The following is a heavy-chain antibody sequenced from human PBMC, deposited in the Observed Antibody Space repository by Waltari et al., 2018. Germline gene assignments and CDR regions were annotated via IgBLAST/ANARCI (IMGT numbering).Heavy chain of an antibody. J-gene: IGHJ5*02. CDR1: GGSISSGGYY. V-gene: IGHV4-31*03. CDR3: ARFVQYRGGWFDP. CDR2: INHSGST. Sequence: QVQLQESGPGLVKPSQTLSLTCTVSGGSISSGGYYWSWIRQHPGKGLEWIGEINHSGSTNYNPSLKSRVTISVDTSKNQFSLKLSSVTAADTAVYYCARFVQYRGGWFDPWGQGTLVTVSS. D-gene: IGHD2-2*01.